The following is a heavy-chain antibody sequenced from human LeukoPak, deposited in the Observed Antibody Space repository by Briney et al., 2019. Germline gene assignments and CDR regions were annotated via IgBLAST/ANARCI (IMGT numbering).Heavy chain of an antibody. D-gene: IGHD6-13*01. CDR2: IIPIFGTA. CDR1: GGTFSSYA. Sequence: GASVKVSCKASGGTFSSYAISRVQQAPGQGLEWMGGIIPIFGTANYAQKFQGRVTITADESTSTAYMELSSLRSEDTAVYYCARGRQLVESFDYWGQGTLVTVSS. CDR3: ARGRQLVESFDY. J-gene: IGHJ4*02. V-gene: IGHV1-69*13.